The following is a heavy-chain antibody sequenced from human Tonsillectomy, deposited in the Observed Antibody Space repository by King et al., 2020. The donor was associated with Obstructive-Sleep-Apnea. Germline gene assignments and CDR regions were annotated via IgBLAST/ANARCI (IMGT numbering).Heavy chain of an antibody. CDR3: EHKSFNRGITY. V-gene: IGHV2-5*04. Sequence: ITLKESGPTLVKPTQTLTLTCTFSGFSLSTRGVGVGWIRQPPGKALEWLALIYWYDYKRYSPSLKTRLTITKNTPKTQVVVTMTNMDPVDSGTHYCEHKSFNRGITYWGQGTLVTVSS. CDR2: IYWYDYK. D-gene: IGHD3-10*01. CDR1: GFSLSTRGVG. J-gene: IGHJ4*02.